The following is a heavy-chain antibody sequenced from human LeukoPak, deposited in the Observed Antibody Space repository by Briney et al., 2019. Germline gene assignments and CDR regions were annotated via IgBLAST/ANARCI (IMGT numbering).Heavy chain of an antibody. Sequence: ASVKVCCKASGYTFTSYYMHWVRQAPGQGLEWMGIINPSGGSTSYAQKFQGRVTMTRDTSTSTVYMELSSLRSDDTAVFYCARSYFDVLTNYYVWLAPWGQGTLVTVSS. CDR1: GYTFTSYY. D-gene: IGHD3-9*01. CDR2: INPSGGST. J-gene: IGHJ5*02. CDR3: ARSYFDVLTNYYVWLAP. V-gene: IGHV1-46*01.